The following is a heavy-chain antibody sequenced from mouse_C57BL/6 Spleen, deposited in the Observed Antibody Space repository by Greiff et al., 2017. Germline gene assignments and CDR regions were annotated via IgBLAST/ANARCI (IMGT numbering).Heavy chain of an antibody. J-gene: IGHJ2*01. Sequence: MLVESGGGLVKPGGSLKLSCAASGFTFSSYTMSWVRQTPEKRLEWVATISGGGGNTYYPDSVKGRFTISRDNAKNTLYLQMSSLRSEDTALYYCARGIYDGYYQYYFDYWGQGTTLTVSS. CDR3: ARGIYDGYYQYYFDY. CDR1: GFTFSSYT. CDR2: ISGGGGNT. D-gene: IGHD2-3*01. V-gene: IGHV5-9*01.